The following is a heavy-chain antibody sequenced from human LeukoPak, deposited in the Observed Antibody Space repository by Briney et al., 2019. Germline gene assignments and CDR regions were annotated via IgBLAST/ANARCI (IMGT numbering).Heavy chain of an antibody. V-gene: IGHV4-59*01. CDR2: IYYSGST. D-gene: IGHD5-18*01. CDR1: GGSISSYY. CDR3: ASIRRGYSYGPFDY. Sequence: SETLSLTCTVSGGSISSYYWSWIRQPPGKGLEWIGYIYYSGSTNYNPSLKSRVTISVDTSKNQFSLKLSSVTAADTAVYYCASIRRGYSYGPFDYWGQGTLVTVSS. J-gene: IGHJ4*02.